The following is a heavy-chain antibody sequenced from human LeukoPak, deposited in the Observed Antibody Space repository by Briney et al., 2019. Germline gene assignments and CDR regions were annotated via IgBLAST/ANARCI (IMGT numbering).Heavy chain of an antibody. J-gene: IGHJ6*02. CDR2: INHSGST. CDR3: AFRPIVVVPAAIGGNYYGMDV. CDR1: GGSISSYY. V-gene: IGHV4-34*01. D-gene: IGHD2-2*01. Sequence: PSETLSLTCTVSGGSISSYYWSWIRQPPGKGLEWIGEINHSGSTNYNPSLKSRVTISVDTSKNQFSLKLSSVTAADTAVYYCAFRPIVVVPAAIGGNYYGMDVWGQGTTVTVSS.